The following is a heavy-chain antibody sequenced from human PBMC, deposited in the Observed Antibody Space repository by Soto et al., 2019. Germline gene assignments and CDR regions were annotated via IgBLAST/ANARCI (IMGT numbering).Heavy chain of an antibody. D-gene: IGHD5-12*01. CDR1: GASITYGGYS. CDR2: ITHLENT. J-gene: IGHJ4*02. V-gene: IGHV4-30-2*06. Sequence: QLRLQESGSGVVKTSESLSLTCTVFGASITYGGYSWSWIRQSPGRGLEWIGHITHLENTYFHPSFKSRLSMSIDRTKNQFSLKVTYMTAADDGRYFGVRGGGNDPCEYWGKGILVTVSS. CDR3: VRGGGNDPCEY.